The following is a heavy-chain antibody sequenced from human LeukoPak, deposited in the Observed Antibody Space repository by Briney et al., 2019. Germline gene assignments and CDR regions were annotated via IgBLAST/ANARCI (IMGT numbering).Heavy chain of an antibody. Sequence: SETLSLTCSVSGGSISIYYWTWIRQIPGKGLEWIGYIYYTGTTNYNPLFESRATISGDTSKNQFSLKLTSVTAADTAVYFCARGEDFERYYLAYWGQGTLVTVSS. D-gene: IGHD3-9*01. CDR3: ARGEDFERYYLAY. V-gene: IGHV4-59*01. J-gene: IGHJ4*02. CDR2: IYYTGTT. CDR1: GGSISIYY.